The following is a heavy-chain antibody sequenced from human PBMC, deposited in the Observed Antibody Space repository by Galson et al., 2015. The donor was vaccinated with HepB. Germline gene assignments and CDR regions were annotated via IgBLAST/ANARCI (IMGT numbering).Heavy chain of an antibody. CDR3: ARVRSEGPSSAWPFDL. CDR2: IYPGDSAT. D-gene: IGHD6-13*01. CDR1: GYSFTSYW. Sequence: QSGAEVKKPGEPLKISCNGSGYSFTSYWIGWVRQMPGKGLEWMGLIYPGDSATRYSPSIEGQVSFSADESMTAAYLQWSSLKASDSAIYYCARVRSEGPSSAWPFDLWGQGTLVTVS. V-gene: IGHV5-51*01. J-gene: IGHJ4*02.